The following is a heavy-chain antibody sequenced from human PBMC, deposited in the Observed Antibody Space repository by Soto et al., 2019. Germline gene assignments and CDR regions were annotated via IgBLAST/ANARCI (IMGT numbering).Heavy chain of an antibody. CDR2: ISAYNGNT. CDR3: ARTGSIAVARFPADY. Sequence: QVQLVQSGAEVKKPGASVKVSCKASGYTFTSYGISWVRQAPGQGLEWMGWISAYNGNTNYAQKLQGRVTMTADTSTSTAYMELRGLRSDDTAVYYCARTGSIAVARFPADYWGQGTLVTVSS. CDR1: GYTFTSYG. J-gene: IGHJ4*02. D-gene: IGHD6-19*01. V-gene: IGHV1-18*04.